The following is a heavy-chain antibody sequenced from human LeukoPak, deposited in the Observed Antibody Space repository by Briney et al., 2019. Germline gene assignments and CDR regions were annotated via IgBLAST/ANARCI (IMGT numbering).Heavy chain of an antibody. Sequence: GGSLRLSCAASGFIVSSNYMSWVRQAPGKGLEWVSVIFSSGSTYYADSVKGRFTISRDNSKNTLYLQMNSLRAEDTAVYFCAREGYTNGWYRNWGQGTLVTVSS. D-gene: IGHD6-19*01. J-gene: IGHJ4*02. V-gene: IGHV3-53*01. CDR1: GFIVSSNY. CDR2: IFSSGST. CDR3: AREGYTNGWYRN.